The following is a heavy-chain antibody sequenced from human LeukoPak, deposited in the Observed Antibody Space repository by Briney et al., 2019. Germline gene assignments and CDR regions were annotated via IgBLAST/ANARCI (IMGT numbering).Heavy chain of an antibody. D-gene: IGHD3-22*01. V-gene: IGHV3-66*04. Sequence: GGXXRXXCAASGFSVSXNXXSXVXQAPGXXLEWVSVIYSGGNTYYADSVKDRFIISRDNSKNTLYLQMNSLRVEDTAVYFCARLRDSSFSYWGQGVLVTVSS. CDR2: IYSGGNT. CDR3: ARLRDSSFSY. J-gene: IGHJ4*02. CDR1: GFSVSXNX.